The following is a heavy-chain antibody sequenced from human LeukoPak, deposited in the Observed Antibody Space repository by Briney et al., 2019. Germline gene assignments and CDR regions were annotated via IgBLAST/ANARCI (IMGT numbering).Heavy chain of an antibody. CDR3: ARDAFGVDKSPF. V-gene: IGHV3-74*01. J-gene: IGHJ4*02. Sequence: HPGGSLRLSCAASVFTFSSNWMHWVRQAPGKGLVWVSRIDNDGSTTNYADSVKGRFTISRDNAKNTLYLQMNSLRDEDTAVYYCARDAFGVDKSPFWGQGTLVTVSS. CDR2: IDNDGSTT. D-gene: IGHD3-3*01. CDR1: VFTFSSNW.